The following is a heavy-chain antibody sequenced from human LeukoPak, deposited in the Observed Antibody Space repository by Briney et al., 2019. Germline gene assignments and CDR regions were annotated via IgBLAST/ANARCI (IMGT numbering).Heavy chain of an antibody. D-gene: IGHD6-13*01. V-gene: IGHV4-34*01. CDR3: ARGIGIAAARSAVFDP. CDR2: INHSGST. CDR1: GFTFDDYG. J-gene: IGHJ5*02. Sequence: GSLRLSCAASGFTFDDYGMSWVRQAPGKGLEWIGEINHSGSTNYNPSLKSRVTISVDTSKNQFSLKLSSVTAADTAVYYCARGIGIAAARSAVFDPWGQGTLVTVSS.